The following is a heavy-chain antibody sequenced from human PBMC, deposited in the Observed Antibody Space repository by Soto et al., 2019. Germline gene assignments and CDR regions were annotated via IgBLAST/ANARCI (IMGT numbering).Heavy chain of an antibody. Sequence: EVQLLESGGGLVQPGGSLRLPGAPSESWFRNYAMSGVPKAPGKGLEWVSAISGSGDSTYYADSVKGRFTISRDNSKNTLYLQMNSLRAEDTAVYYCAKDHEWELRGIYWGQGTLVTVSS. CDR2: ISGSGDST. CDR3: AKDHEWELRGIY. V-gene: IGHV3-23*01. J-gene: IGHJ4*02. D-gene: IGHD1-26*01. CDR1: ESWFRNYA.